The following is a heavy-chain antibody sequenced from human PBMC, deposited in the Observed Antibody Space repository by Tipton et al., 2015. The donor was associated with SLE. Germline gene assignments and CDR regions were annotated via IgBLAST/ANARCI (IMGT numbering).Heavy chain of an antibody. Sequence: SLRLSCAASGFTFSSYGMHWVRQAPGKGLEWVAFIRYDGTNKYYADSVKGRFTISRDNSKNTLYLQMNSLRAEDTAVYYCAKEAGGSGYYPYWGQGTLVTVSS. CDR2: IRYDGTNK. J-gene: IGHJ4*02. V-gene: IGHV3-30*02. D-gene: IGHD3-22*01. CDR1: GFTFSSYG. CDR3: AKEAGGSGYYPY.